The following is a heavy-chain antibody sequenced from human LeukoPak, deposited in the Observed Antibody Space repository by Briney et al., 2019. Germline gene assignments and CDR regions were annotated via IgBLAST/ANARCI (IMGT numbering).Heavy chain of an antibody. CDR2: INAYNGYT. D-gene: IGHD3-10*01. V-gene: IGHV1-18*01. J-gene: IGHJ4*02. CDR3: ARDDNISGIDFEG. CDR1: GYTFTSYG. Sequence: ASVKVSCKASGYTFTSYGINWVRQAPGQGLEWMGWINAYNGYTNYAQNLQGRVTMTTDTSTNTAYMELRSLRSDATAVYYCARDDNISGIDFEGGGQGTRVTVAS.